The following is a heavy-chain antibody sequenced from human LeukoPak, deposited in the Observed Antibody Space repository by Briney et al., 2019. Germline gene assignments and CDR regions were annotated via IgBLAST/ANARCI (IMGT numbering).Heavy chain of an antibody. Sequence: GGSLRLSCAASGFAFNKYWMHWVRLTPGKGLVWVSRINGDGSTTSYADSVKGGFTISRDNAKNTLYLQMSSLRAEDTAVYYCATGNYYDSRGYYTFGHWGQGTLVTVSS. CDR3: ATGNYYDSRGYYTFGH. V-gene: IGHV3-74*01. J-gene: IGHJ4*02. D-gene: IGHD3-22*01. CDR2: INGDGSTT. CDR1: GFAFNKYW.